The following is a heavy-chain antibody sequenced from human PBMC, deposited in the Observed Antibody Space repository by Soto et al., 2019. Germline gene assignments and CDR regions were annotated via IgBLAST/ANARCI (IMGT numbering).Heavy chain of an antibody. CDR1: GGTFSIYS. CDR3: ARVAAAQFDS. J-gene: IGHJ4*02. D-gene: IGHD2-15*01. V-gene: IGHV1-69*13. CDR2: IIPIFGTA. Sequence: SVKVSFKASGGTFSIYSIILFLQAPGQGLEWMGGIIPIFGTANYAQKFQGIVTITADESTSTAYMELSSLRSEDTAVYYCARVAAAQFDSWGQRTMVTVSS.